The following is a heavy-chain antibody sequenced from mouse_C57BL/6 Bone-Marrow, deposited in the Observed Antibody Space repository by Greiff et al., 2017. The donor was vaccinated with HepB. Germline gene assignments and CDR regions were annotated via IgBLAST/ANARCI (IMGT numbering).Heavy chain of an antibody. CDR2: ISYDGSN. V-gene: IGHV3-6*01. CDR3: ARDQPYYYGSSRGAD. CDR1: GYSITSGYY. J-gene: IGHJ3*01. Sequence: DVQLQESGPGLVKPSQSLSLTCSVTGYSITSGYYWNWIRQFPGNKLEWMGYISYDGSNNYNPSLKNRISITRDTSKNQFFLKLNSVTTEDTATYYCARDQPYYYGSSRGADWGQGTLVTVSA. D-gene: IGHD1-1*01.